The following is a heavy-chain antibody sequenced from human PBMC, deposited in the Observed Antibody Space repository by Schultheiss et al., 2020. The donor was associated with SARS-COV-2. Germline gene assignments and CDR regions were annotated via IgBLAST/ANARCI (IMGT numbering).Heavy chain of an antibody. CDR3: ARRRSRITIFGVDTNYFDY. CDR1: GGSFSGYY. J-gene: IGHJ4*02. Sequence: SQTLSLTCAVYGGSFSGYYWSWIRQPPGKGLEWIGEINHSGSTNYNPSLKSRVTISVDTSKNQFSLKLSSVTAADTAVYYCARRRSRITIFGVDTNYFDYWGQGTLVTVSS. V-gene: IGHV4-34*01. CDR2: INHSGST. D-gene: IGHD3-3*01.